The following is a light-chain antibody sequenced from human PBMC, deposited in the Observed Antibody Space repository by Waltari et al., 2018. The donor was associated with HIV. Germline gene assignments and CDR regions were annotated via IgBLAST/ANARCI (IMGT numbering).Light chain of an antibody. Sequence: DIQMTQSPSTLSASVGDRVTITCRASQSISSWLAWYQQKPGKAPKLLIYKASSLESGVPSRFSGSGSGTEFTLTISSLQPDDIATYYCQQGFTFGPGTKVDIK. CDR3: QQGFT. CDR2: KAS. V-gene: IGKV1-5*03. CDR1: QSISSW. J-gene: IGKJ3*01.